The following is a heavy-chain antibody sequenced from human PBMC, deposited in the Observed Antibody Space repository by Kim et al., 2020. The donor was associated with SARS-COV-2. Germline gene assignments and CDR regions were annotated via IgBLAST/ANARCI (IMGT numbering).Heavy chain of an antibody. CDR1: GYTFTSYA. J-gene: IGHJ6*02. V-gene: IGHV7-4-1*02. CDR2: INTNTGNP. CDR3: ASPHVDTGYYYYDMDV. D-gene: IGHD5-18*01. Sequence: ASVKVSCKASGYTFTSYAMNWVRQAPGQRLEWMGWINTNTGNPTYAQVFTGRFVFSLDTSVSTAYLQISSLKAEDTAVYYCASPHVDTGYYYYDMDVWGQGNTVTVSS.